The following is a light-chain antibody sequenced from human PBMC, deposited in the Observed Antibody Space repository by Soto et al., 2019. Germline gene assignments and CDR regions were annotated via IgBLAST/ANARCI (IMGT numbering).Light chain of an antibody. V-gene: IGKV1-5*03. CDR1: QSINSW. CDR3: QQYEAYPLT. J-gene: IGKJ4*01. Sequence: DIQLTQSPSTLSSSVGDRATITCRASQSINSWLAWYQQKPGKAPKLLVYKASSLEIGVPSRFSGSGSGTEFTLTISTLQPDDFATYYCQQYEAYPLTFGGGTKVEI. CDR2: KAS.